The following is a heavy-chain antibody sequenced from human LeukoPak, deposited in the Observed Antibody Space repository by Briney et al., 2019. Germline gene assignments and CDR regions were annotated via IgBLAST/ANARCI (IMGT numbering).Heavy chain of an antibody. CDR2: ISAYNAYT. J-gene: IGHJ4*02. CDR3: ARSSIIAAAGPYYFDY. Sequence: ASVKVSCKASGYTFTSYGITWVRQAPGQGLEWMGWISAYNAYTYYAQKLQGRVTMTTDTSTSTAYMELRSLRSDDTAVYYCARSSIIAAAGPYYFDYWGQGTLVTVSS. D-gene: IGHD6-13*01. V-gene: IGHV1-18*01. CDR1: GYTFTSYG.